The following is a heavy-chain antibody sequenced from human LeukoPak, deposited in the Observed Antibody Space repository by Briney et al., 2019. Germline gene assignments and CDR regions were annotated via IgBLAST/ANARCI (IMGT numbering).Heavy chain of an antibody. V-gene: IGHV3-23*01. J-gene: IGHJ4*02. CDR2: ISGSAGST. CDR3: AKGPNSGSYLFDY. D-gene: IGHD1-26*01. Sequence: GGSLRLSCAASGFTFSGYAMSWVRQAPGKGLEWVSVISGSAGSTYYADSVKGRFTISRDNSKNTLYLQMNSLRAEDTAIYYCAKGPNSGSYLFDYWGQGTLVTVSS. CDR1: GFTFSGYA.